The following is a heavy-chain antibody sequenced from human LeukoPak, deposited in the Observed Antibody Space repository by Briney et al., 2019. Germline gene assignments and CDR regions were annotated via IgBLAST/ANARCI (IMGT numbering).Heavy chain of an antibody. D-gene: IGHD6-19*01. V-gene: IGHV3-23*01. CDR2: ISGGGGST. CDR1: GFTFSTYA. Sequence: TGGSLRLSCAASGFTFSTYAMGWVRQFPGKGLEWVSAISGGGGSTYYADSVKGRFTISRDNSKNTLHLQVNSLRADDTAVYYCAKGPLIEVAGTTWDYWGQGALVTVSS. J-gene: IGHJ4*02. CDR3: AKGPLIEVAGTTWDY.